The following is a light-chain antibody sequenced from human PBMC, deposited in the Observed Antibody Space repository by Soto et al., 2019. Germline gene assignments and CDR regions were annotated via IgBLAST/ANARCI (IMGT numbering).Light chain of an antibody. CDR2: GAS. CDR3: QQYGSTALT. V-gene: IGKV3-20*01. CDR1: QSDSRDY. J-gene: IGKJ4*01. Sequence: EHGLTQSPRTLCLSPVGRATLSCRASQSDSRDYVAWYQQNPGQAARLLGYGASSRASGIQDRFSGSVSGVDFTLTITLMPSADFALYYCQQYGSTALTFGGGTNLDVK.